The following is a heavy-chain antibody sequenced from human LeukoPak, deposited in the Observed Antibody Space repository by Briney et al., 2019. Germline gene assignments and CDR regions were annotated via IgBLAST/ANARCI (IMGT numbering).Heavy chain of an antibody. CDR1: GFTFSSYA. Sequence: GGSLRLSCAASGFTFSSYAVSWVRQAPGEGVEWISAISGSGGSTYYADSVRGRLTISRDNSKNTLYLQMHSLRAEDTAVYYCAKVYGGNSYAFDIWGQGTMVTVSS. D-gene: IGHD4-23*01. CDR3: AKVYGGNSYAFDI. CDR2: ISGSGGST. J-gene: IGHJ3*02. V-gene: IGHV3-23*01.